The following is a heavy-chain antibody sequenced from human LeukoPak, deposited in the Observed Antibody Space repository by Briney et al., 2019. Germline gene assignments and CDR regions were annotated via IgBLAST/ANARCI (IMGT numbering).Heavy chain of an antibody. CDR3: ARHGTAPAYDSSGYLPLDAFDI. CDR1: GGTFSSYA. J-gene: IGHJ3*02. CDR2: IIPIFGTA. V-gene: IGHV1-69*01. D-gene: IGHD3-22*01. Sequence: GASVKVSCKASGGTFSSYAISWVRQAPGQGLEWMGVIIPIFGTANYAQKFQGRVTITADESTSTAYMELSSLRSDDTAVYYCARHGTAPAYDSSGYLPLDAFDIWGQGTMVTVSS.